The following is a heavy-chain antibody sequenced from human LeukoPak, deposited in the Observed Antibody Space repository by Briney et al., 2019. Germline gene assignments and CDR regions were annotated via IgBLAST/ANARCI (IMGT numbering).Heavy chain of an antibody. CDR3: AKGGVVVVPAAPYYYYGMDV. V-gene: IGHV3-23*01. D-gene: IGHD2-2*01. CDR2: ISGSGGST. J-gene: IGHJ6*02. Sequence: PGGSLGLSCAASGFTFSSYAMSWVRQAPGKGLEWVSAISGSGGSTYYADSVKGRFTISRDNSKNTLYLQMNSLRAEDTAVYYCAKGGVVVVPAAPYYYYGMDVWGQGTTVTVSS. CDR1: GFTFSSYA.